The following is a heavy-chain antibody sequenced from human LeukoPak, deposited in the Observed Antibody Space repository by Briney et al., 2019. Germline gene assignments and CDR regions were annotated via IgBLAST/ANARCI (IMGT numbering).Heavy chain of an antibody. Sequence: SETLSLTCAVYGGSFSGYYWSWIRQPPGKGLEWMGEINHSGSTNYNPSLKSRVTISVDTSKNQFSLKLSSVTAADTAVYYCARGVWHSSSNFDYWGQGTLVTVSS. CDR3: ARGVWHSSSNFDY. CDR1: GGSFSGYY. D-gene: IGHD6-6*01. J-gene: IGHJ4*02. V-gene: IGHV4-34*01. CDR2: INHSGST.